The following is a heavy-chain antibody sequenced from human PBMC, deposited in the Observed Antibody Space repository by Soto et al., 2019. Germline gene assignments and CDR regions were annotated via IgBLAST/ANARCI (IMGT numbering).Heavy chain of an antibody. J-gene: IGHJ4*02. V-gene: IGHV1-8*01. Sequence: QVQLVQSGAEVKKPGASVKVSCKASGYTFTSYDINWVRQATGQGLEWMGWMNPNSGNTGYAQKFQGRVTMTRNTSISTAYMELSSLRSEDTAVYYCARVGPMYDDILTGYADYWGQGTLVTVSS. D-gene: IGHD3-9*01. CDR2: MNPNSGNT. CDR1: GYTFTSYD. CDR3: ARVGPMYDDILTGYADY.